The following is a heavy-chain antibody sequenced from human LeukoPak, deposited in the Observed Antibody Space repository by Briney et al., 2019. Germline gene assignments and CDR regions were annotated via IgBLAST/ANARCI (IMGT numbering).Heavy chain of an antibody. Sequence: PGGSLRLSCAASGFTFSSYGMHWVRQAPGKGLEWVAVISYDGSNKYYADSVKGRFTISRDNSKNTLYLQMNSLRAEDTALYYCAREMTWSGSYVSWFDPWGQGTLVTVSS. CDR2: ISYDGSNK. CDR1: GFTFSSYG. J-gene: IGHJ5*02. CDR3: AREMTWSGSYVSWFDP. D-gene: IGHD1-26*01. V-gene: IGHV3-30*19.